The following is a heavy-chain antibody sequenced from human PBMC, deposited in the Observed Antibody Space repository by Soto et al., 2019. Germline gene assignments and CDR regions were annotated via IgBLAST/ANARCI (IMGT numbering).Heavy chain of an antibody. CDR3: ARTMTTVTRRGMDV. CDR1: GYTFTGYL. CDR2: INPNSGGT. J-gene: IGHJ6*02. V-gene: IGHV1-2*02. Sequence: VKVSCKASGYTFTGYLMHWVRQAPGQGLEWMGWINPNSGGTNSAQKFQGRITMTRDTSISTAYMELSSLTFDDTAIYYCARTMTTVTRRGMDVWGQGTTVTVSS. D-gene: IGHD4-17*01.